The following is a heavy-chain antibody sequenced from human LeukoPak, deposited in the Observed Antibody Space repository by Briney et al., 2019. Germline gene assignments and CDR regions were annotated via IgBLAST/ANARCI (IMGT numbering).Heavy chain of an antibody. CDR3: ARGSSSSFNFDL. Sequence: WETLSLTCAVYRASLSRSYWSWLRQPPGKGLEWIGNFYYSGSTNYNPSLKSRVTISVDTSKSQSSLKVSSVTAADTAVYYCARGSSSSFNFDLWGRGTLVTVSS. D-gene: IGHD6-13*01. J-gene: IGHJ2*01. CDR2: FYYSGST. V-gene: IGHV4-59*01. CDR1: RASLSRSY.